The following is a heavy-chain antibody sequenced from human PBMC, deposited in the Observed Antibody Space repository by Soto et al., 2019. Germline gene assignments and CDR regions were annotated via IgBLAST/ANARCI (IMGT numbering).Heavy chain of an antibody. J-gene: IGHJ4*02. V-gene: IGHV3-7*03. CDR2: IKTDGSET. D-gene: IGHD3-10*01. CDR1: GVTFSRFW. Sequence: GGSLRLSCAASGVTFSRFWMSWVRQAPGKGLEWVANIKTDGSETHYVDSVKGRFTISRDNPKTSLFLQMNSLRVEDTAVYFCTSDRYPRFYNGSGSYPYYWGQGTPVTVSS. CDR3: TSDRYPRFYNGSGSYPYY.